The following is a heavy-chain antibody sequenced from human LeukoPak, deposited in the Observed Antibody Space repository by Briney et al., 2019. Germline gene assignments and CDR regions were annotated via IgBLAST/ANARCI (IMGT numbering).Heavy chain of an antibody. CDR3: ARGRGGGYYYYYMDV. D-gene: IGHD3-16*01. J-gene: IGHJ6*03. CDR1: GGSFSGYY. Sequence: SETLSLTCAVYGGSFSGYYWSWIRQPPGKGLEWIGEINHSGSTNYNPSLKSRVTISVDTSKNQFSLKLSSVTAADTAVYYCARGRGGGYYYYYMDVWGKGTTVTVS. CDR2: INHSGST. V-gene: IGHV4-34*01.